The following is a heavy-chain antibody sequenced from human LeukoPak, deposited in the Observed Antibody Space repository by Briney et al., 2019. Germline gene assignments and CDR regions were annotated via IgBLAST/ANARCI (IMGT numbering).Heavy chain of an antibody. J-gene: IGHJ4*02. Sequence: PGRSLRLSCAASGFTFSSYGMHWVRQAPGKGLEWVAFIRYDGSNKYYADSVKGRFTISRDNSKNTLYLQMNSLRAEDTAVYYCAKDVPPFGYSSSWYLDYWGQGTLVTVSS. D-gene: IGHD6-13*01. CDR2: IRYDGSNK. CDR1: GFTFSSYG. V-gene: IGHV3-30*02. CDR3: AKDVPPFGYSSSWYLDY.